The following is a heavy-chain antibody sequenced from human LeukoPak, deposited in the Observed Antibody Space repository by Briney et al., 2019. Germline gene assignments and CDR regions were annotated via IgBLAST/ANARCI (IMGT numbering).Heavy chain of an antibody. Sequence: ASVKVSCKASGYTFTGYYMHWVRQAPGQGLEWMGWINPNSGGTNYAQKFQGWVTMTRDASISTAYMELSRLRSDDTAVYYCARTQHLNYYGMDVWGQGTTVTVSS. CDR3: ARTQHLNYYGMDV. D-gene: IGHD6-13*01. V-gene: IGHV1-2*04. CDR1: GYTFTGYY. CDR2: INPNSGGT. J-gene: IGHJ6*02.